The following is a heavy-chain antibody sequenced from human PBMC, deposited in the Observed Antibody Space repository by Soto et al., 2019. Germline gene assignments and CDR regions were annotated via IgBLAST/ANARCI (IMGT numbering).Heavy chain of an antibody. CDR2: ISGSGGST. CDR3: ATTHRVVVITGGVY. J-gene: IGHJ4*02. V-gene: IGHV3-23*01. Sequence: GGSLRLSCAASGFTFSSYAMSWVRQAPGKGLEWVSAISGSGGSTYYADSVKGRFTISRDNSKNTLYLQMNSLRAEDTAVYYCATTHRVVVITGGVYWGQGTLVTVSS. D-gene: IGHD3-22*01. CDR1: GFTFSSYA.